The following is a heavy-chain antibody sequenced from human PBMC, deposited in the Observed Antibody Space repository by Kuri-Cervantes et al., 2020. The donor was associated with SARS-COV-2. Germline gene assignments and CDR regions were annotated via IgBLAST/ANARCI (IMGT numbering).Heavy chain of an antibody. J-gene: IGHJ4*02. CDR2: ISAYNGNT. CDR1: GYTFTSYG. CDR3: ARTDYGDYVFDY. D-gene: IGHD4-17*01. V-gene: IGHV1-18*01. Sequence: ASVKVSCKASGYTFTSYGISWVRQAPGQGLEWMGWISAYNGNTNYAQKFQGRVTITRDTSASTAYMELSSLRSEDTAVYYCARTDYGDYVFDYWGQGTLVTVSS.